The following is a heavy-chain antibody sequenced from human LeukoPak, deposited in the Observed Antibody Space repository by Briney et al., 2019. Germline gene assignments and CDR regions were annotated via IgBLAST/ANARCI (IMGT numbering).Heavy chain of an antibody. CDR2: IYYRGST. J-gene: IGHJ4*02. V-gene: IGHV4-59*08. D-gene: IGHD3-9*01. Sequence: SETLSLTCTVSGGSISSYYWSWIRQPPGKGLEWIGYIYYRGSTNYNPSLKSRVTISVDTSKNQFSLKLSSVTAADTAVYYCARHWDDILTGYYLWGQGTLVTVSS. CDR1: GGSISSYY. CDR3: ARHWDDILTGYYL.